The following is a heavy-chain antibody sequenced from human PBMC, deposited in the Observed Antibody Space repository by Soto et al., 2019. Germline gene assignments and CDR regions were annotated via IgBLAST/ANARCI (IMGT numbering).Heavy chain of an antibody. D-gene: IGHD2-15*01. V-gene: IGHV1-18*01. Sequence: ASLKVSCKASGYTFTSYGISWVRHAPGQGLEWMGWISAYNGNTNYAQKLQGRVTMTTDTSTSTAYMELRSLRSDDTAVYYCARNVKVGWFDPWGQGTLVTVSS. CDR3: ARNVKVGWFDP. CDR2: ISAYNGNT. CDR1: GYTFTSYG. J-gene: IGHJ5*02.